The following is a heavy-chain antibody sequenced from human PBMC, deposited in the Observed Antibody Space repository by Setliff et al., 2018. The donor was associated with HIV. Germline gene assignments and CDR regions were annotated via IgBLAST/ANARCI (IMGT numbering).Heavy chain of an antibody. Sequence: SETLSLTCSVSGDSISSSSYYWGWIRQPPGKGLEWIGSIYYSGSTYYNPSLKSRVTISVDTSKNQFSLKLTSVTAADTAVYYCARTTTDYYDSTRLRDGFDIWGQGTVVTVSS. CDR3: ARTTTDYYDSTRLRDGFDI. D-gene: IGHD3-22*01. CDR1: GDSISSSSYY. V-gene: IGHV4-39*01. J-gene: IGHJ3*02. CDR2: IYYSGST.